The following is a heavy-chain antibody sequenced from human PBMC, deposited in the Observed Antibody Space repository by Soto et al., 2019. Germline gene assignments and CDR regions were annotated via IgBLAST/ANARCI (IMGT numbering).Heavy chain of an antibody. V-gene: IGHV4-34*01. CDR2: INHTGST. J-gene: IGHJ4*02. CDR3: TRAYGGNVFDY. D-gene: IGHD4-17*01. Sequence: QVQLQQWGAGLLKPSETLSLTCSVYGWSFSGYYWSWIRQPPGKGLERIGEINHTGSTNYNPSLKTRITISVDTSKNRFSLKLSSVTAADTSVYYCTRAYGGNVFDYWGQGTLVTVSS. CDR1: GWSFSGYY.